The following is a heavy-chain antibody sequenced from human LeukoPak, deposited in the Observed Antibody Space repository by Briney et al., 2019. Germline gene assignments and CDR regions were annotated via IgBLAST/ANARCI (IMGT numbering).Heavy chain of an antibody. J-gene: IGHJ3*01. V-gene: IGHV4-59*08. D-gene: IGHD3-22*01. Sequence: SETLSLTCTVSGGSIGTYYWSWIRQPPGKGLEWIAYKYYSGSTNYNPSLKSRVTVSVDTSKNQFSLKLNSVPAADTAVYYCARRPAYDSSGFDVWGQGTMVTVSS. CDR3: ARRPAYDSSGFDV. CDR2: KYYSGST. CDR1: GGSIGTYY.